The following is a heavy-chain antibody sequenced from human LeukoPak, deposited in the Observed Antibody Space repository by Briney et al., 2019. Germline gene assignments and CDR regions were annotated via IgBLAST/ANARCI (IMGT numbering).Heavy chain of an antibody. CDR1: GYTFTDYY. V-gene: IGHV1-2*02. D-gene: IGHD2-8*01. J-gene: IGHJ6*03. CDR2: INPNSGGT. Sequence: ASVKVSCKASGYTFTDYYMHWVREAPGQGLEWMGWINPNSGGTNYAQKFQGRVTMTRDTSISTAYMELSRLRSDDTAVYYCARGAGIHLLIYFYFYMDVWGKGSTVTVSS. CDR3: ARGAGIHLLIYFYFYMDV.